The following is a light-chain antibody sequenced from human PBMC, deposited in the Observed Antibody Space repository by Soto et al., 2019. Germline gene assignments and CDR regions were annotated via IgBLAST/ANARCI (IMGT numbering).Light chain of an antibody. J-gene: IGKJ4*01. CDR3: QQYYTNPFT. CDR1: QSVLYSTNNKNY. CDR2: WAS. Sequence: DFVMTQSPDSLAVSLGERATINCKSSQSVLYSTNNKNYLAWYQQKPGQPPKLLIYWASTRESGVPARFSGSGSGTDFTLTISSLKPKVVALFFCQQYYTNPFTFGGGSKVEIK. V-gene: IGKV4-1*01.